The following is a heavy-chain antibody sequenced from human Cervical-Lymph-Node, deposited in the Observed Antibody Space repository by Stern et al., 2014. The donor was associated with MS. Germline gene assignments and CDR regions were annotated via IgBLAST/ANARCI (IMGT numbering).Heavy chain of an antibody. CDR1: GGSLTSKY. Sequence: QVQLQESGPGLVKPSETVSLTCTVSGGSLTSKYWNWIRQPPGKGLEWIGYIYSDGNTNYNPSLKNRFTISLDTSTNQFSLSLTSVTAADTAVYYCARVTGRGTRQNWFDSWGQGTLLTVSS. CDR3: ARVTGRGTRQNWFDS. V-gene: IGHV4-59*01. CDR2: IYSDGNT. J-gene: IGHJ5*01. D-gene: IGHD1-26*01.